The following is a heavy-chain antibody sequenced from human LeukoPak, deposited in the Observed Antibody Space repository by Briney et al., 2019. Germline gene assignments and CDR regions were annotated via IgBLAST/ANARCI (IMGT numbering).Heavy chain of an antibody. V-gene: IGHV4-34*01. CDR1: GGSFSGYY. Sequence: SETLSLTCAVYGGSFSGYYWSWIRQPPGKGLEWIGEINHSGSTNYNPSLKSRVTISVDTSKNQFSLKLSSVTAADTAVYYCARSEYYYDQFDIWGQGTMVTVSS. D-gene: IGHD3-22*01. CDR3: ARSEYYYDQFDI. J-gene: IGHJ3*02. CDR2: INHSGST.